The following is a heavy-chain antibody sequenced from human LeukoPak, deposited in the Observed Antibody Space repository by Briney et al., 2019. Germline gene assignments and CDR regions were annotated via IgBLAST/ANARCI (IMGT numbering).Heavy chain of an antibody. Sequence: SETLSLTCAVYGGSFSGYYWSWIRQPPGKGLEWIGYIYYSGSTNYNPSLKSRVTISVDTSKNQFSLKLSSVTAADTAVYYCARPRLMVRGAFDIWGQGTMVTVSS. D-gene: IGHD3-10*01. CDR2: IYYSGST. CDR1: GGSFSGYY. V-gene: IGHV4-59*12. CDR3: ARPRLMVRGAFDI. J-gene: IGHJ3*02.